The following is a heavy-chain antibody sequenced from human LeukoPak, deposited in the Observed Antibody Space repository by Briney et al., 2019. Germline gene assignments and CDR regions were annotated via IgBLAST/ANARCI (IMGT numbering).Heavy chain of an antibody. Sequence: SETLSLTCTVSGGSISSYYWSWIRQPPGKGLEWIGYIYYSGSTNYNPSLKSRVTISVDTSKNQFSLKLSSVTAADTAVYYCARESGSYSAFDYWGQGTLVTVSS. CDR1: GGSISSYY. J-gene: IGHJ4*02. V-gene: IGHV4-59*12. D-gene: IGHD1-26*01. CDR3: ARESGSYSAFDY. CDR2: IYYSGST.